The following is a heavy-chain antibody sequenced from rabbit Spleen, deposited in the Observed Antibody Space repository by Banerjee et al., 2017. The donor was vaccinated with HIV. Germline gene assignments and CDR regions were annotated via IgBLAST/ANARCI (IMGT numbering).Heavy chain of an antibody. CDR3: ARDAGSSFSTYGMDL. V-gene: IGHV1S45*01. J-gene: IGHJ6*01. CDR1: GIDFITGY. Sequence: QEQLVESGGGLVKPGGTLTLTCKVSGIDFITGYICWVRQAPGKGLQWIACIYTGSSGSTYYASWAKGRFTCSKTSSTTVTLQMTSLTAADTATYFCARDAGSSFSTYGMDLWGPGTLVTVS. CDR2: IYTGSSGST. D-gene: IGHD8-1*01.